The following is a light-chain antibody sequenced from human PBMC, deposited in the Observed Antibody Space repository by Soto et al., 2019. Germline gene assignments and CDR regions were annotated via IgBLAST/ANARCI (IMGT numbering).Light chain of an antibody. CDR3: GADHGSGSKFVSYV. V-gene: IGLV9-49*01. CDR1: RGYSNYK. CDR2: VGTRGIVG. Sequence: QAVVTQPPSASASLGASVTLTCTLSRGYSNYKVDWYQQRPGEGPRLEMPVGTRGIVGSKGDGIPDRFSVLGSGLNRYLTIKNIQEEDEGDYHCGADHGSGSKFVSYVFGTGTKVTVL. J-gene: IGLJ1*01.